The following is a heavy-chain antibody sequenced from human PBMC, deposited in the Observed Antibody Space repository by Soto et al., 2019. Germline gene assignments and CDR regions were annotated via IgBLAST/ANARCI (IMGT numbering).Heavy chain of an antibody. Sequence: SLTCTVSGGSISSGDYYWSWIRQPPGKGLEWIGYIYYSGSTYYNPSLKSRVTISVDTSKNQFSLKLSSVTAADTAVYYCARGAGSYDYVWGSYRPAGMDVCGQGNKVTVSS. D-gene: IGHD3-16*02. CDR3: ARGAGSYDYVWGSYRPAGMDV. CDR1: GGSISSGDYY. J-gene: IGHJ6*01. CDR2: IYYSGST. V-gene: IGHV4-30-4*01.